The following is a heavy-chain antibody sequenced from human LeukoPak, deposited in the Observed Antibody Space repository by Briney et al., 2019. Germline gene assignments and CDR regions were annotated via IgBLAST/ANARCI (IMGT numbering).Heavy chain of an antibody. CDR1: GFTFSTYA. CDR3: ARNDFGSGWLGDY. CDR2: IGGGGGGT. V-gene: IGHV3-23*01. Sequence: GGFLRLSCAASGFTFSTYAMSWVRQAPGKGLEWVSTIGGGGGGTYYADSVKGRFTISRDTSKNTLFLQMNSLRAEDTAVYYCARNDFGSGWLGDYWGQGTLVTVFS. J-gene: IGHJ4*02. D-gene: IGHD6-19*01.